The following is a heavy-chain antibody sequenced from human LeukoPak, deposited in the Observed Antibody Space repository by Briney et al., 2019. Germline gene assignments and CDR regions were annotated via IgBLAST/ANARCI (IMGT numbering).Heavy chain of an antibody. Sequence: GGSLRLSCAASGVTLSTYAMSWVRQAPGKGLEWVAVISYDGSNKYYADSVKGRFTISRDNSKNTLYLQMNSLRAEDTAVYYCAREDGGYSYGTPYGMDVWGQGTTVTVSS. CDR2: ISYDGSNK. V-gene: IGHV3-30*14. CDR3: AREDGGYSYGTPYGMDV. J-gene: IGHJ6*02. CDR1: GVTLSTYA. D-gene: IGHD5-18*01.